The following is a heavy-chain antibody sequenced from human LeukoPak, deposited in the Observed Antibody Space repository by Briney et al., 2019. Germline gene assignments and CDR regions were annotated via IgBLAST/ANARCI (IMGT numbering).Heavy chain of an antibody. CDR3: ARVNRDGYNYGDAFDI. CDR2: INHSGST. D-gene: IGHD5-24*01. J-gene: IGHJ3*02. CDR1: GGSFSGYY. Sequence: SETLSLTCAVYGGSFSGYYWSWIRQPPGKGLEWIGEINHSGSTNYNPSLKSRVTISVDTSKNQFSLKLSSVTAADTAVYYCARVNRDGYNYGDAFDIWGQGTMVTVSS. V-gene: IGHV4-34*01.